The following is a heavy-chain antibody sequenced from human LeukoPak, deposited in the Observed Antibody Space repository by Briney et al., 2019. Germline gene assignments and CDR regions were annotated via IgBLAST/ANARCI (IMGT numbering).Heavy chain of an antibody. CDR3: VKPYYFSSGSLN. V-gene: IGHV3-9*01. D-gene: IGHD3-10*01. CDR2: ISWNSGSI. Sequence: PGRSLRLSCAASGFTFDDYAMHWVRQAPGKGLEWVSGISWNSGSIGYADSVKGRFTISRDNAKNSLYLQMNSLRAEDTAVYYCVKPYYFSSGSLNWGQGTLVTVSS. CDR1: GFTFDDYA. J-gene: IGHJ4*02.